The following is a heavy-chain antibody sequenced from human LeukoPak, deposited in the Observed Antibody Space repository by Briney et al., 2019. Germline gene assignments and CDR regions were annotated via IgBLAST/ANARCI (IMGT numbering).Heavy chain of an antibody. CDR3: TTDLGIAVAGRWFDP. V-gene: IGHV3-15*01. CDR1: GFTFSNAW. Sequence: GGSLRLSCAASGFTFSNAWMSWVRQAPGKGLEWVGRIKSKTDGGTTDYAAPVKGRFTISRGDSKITLYLQMNSLKTEDTAVYYCTTDLGIAVAGRWFDPWGQGTLVTVSS. CDR2: IKSKTDGGTT. D-gene: IGHD6-19*01. J-gene: IGHJ5*02.